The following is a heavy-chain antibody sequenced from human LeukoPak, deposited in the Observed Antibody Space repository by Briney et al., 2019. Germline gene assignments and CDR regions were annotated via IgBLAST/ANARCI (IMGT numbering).Heavy chain of an antibody. CDR3: AKAYYYDSSGFWFDP. V-gene: IGHV3-9*01. CDR1: GFTFDDYA. D-gene: IGHD3-22*01. CDR2: ISWNSGSI. J-gene: IGHJ5*02. Sequence: PGGSLRLSCAASGFTFDDYAMHWVRQAPGKGLEWVSGISWNSGSIGYADSVKGRFTISRDNAKNSLYLQMKSLRAEDTALYYCAKAYYYDSSGFWFDPWGQGTLVTVSS.